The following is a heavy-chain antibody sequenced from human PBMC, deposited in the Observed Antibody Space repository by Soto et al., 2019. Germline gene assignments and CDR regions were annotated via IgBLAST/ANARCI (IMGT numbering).Heavy chain of an antibody. CDR2: IYYSGST. CDR1: GGSISSGGYY. V-gene: IGHV4-31*03. Sequence: QVQLQESGPGLVKPSQTLSLTCTVSGGSISSGGYYWSWIRQHPGKGLEWIGYIYYSGSTYYNPSLTSRDTISVDTSKNQFSLKLSSVTAADTAVYYCARSGYSYGPNPLLYWGQGTLVTVSS. D-gene: IGHD5-18*01. J-gene: IGHJ4*02. CDR3: ARSGYSYGPNPLLY.